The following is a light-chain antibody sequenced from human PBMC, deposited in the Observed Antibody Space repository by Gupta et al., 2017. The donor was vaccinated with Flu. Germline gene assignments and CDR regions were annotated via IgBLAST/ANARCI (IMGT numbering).Light chain of an antibody. J-gene: IGLJ1*01. V-gene: IGLV1-44*01. CDR1: RSNIGSNS. CDR2: TND. Sequence: QTVLTQPPSTSGTPGQRVTMSCSGGRSNIGSNSVNWYQHLPGTAPKLLIHTNDQRPSGVPDRFSGSKSGTSASLAVSGLQADDESDYYCGAWDDSLNSFVFGTGTKVTVL. CDR3: GAWDDSLNSFV.